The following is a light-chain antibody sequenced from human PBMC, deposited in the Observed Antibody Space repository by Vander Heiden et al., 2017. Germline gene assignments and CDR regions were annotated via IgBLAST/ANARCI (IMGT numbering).Light chain of an antibody. J-gene: IGKJ2*01. CDR2: WAS. CDR1: QSVLYNSNNKNY. Sequence: DVMMTQSPDSLAVSLGERATINCKSSQSVLYNSNNKNYLAWYQQKPGQPPKLLIYWASTRESGVPDRFSGSGYGTDFTLTISSLQAEDVAFYYCQQHASLPMYTFGQGTKLEIK. V-gene: IGKV4-1*01. CDR3: QQHASLPMYT.